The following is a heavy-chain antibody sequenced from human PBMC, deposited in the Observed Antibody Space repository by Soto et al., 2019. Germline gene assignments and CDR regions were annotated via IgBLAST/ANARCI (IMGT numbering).Heavy chain of an antibody. CDR2: INHSGST. CDR3: ARGDVLRTEY. J-gene: IGHJ4*02. CDR1: GGSFSGYY. D-gene: IGHD3-16*01. Sequence: QVQLQQWGAGLLKPSETLSLTCAVYGGSFSGYYWSWIRQPPGKGLEWIGEINHSGSTNDSPSLKSRVTISVDTSKNQFSLKLSSVTAADTAVYYCARGDVLRTEYWGQGTLVTVSS. V-gene: IGHV4-34*01.